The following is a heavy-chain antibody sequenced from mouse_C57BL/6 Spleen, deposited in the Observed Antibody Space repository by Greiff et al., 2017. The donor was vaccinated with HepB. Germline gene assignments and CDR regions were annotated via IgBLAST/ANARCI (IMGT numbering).Heavy chain of an antibody. CDR3: ARPARFFDY. Sequence: QVQLQQPGAELVRPGTSVKLSCKASGYTFTSYWMHWVKQRPGQGLEWIGVIDPSDSYTNYNQKFKGKATLTVDTSSSTAYMQLSSLTSADSAVYYCARPARFFDYWGQGATLTVSS. V-gene: IGHV1-59*01. CDR2: IDPSDSYT. CDR1: GYTFTSYW. J-gene: IGHJ2*01.